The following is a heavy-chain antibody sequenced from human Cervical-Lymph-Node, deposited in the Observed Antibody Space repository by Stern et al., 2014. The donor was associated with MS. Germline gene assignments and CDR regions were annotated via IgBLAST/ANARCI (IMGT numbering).Heavy chain of an antibody. D-gene: IGHD2-8*01. CDR3: ARDKMHAFDY. J-gene: IGHJ4*02. Sequence: QVQLLQSGTEVKKPGASLIVSCKASGYTFTSYGISWGRQAPGQGLEWVGWISPDSGTTKYAQNLRDRITLTRDTSTGTAYMELRTLRSEDTAVYYCARDKMHAFDYWGQGTLVSVSS. CDR2: ISPDSGTT. CDR1: GYTFTSYG. V-gene: IGHV1-18*01.